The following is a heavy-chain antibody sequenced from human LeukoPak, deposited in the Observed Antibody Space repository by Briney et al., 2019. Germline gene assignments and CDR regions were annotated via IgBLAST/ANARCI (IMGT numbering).Heavy chain of an antibody. J-gene: IGHJ4*02. CDR2: ISYDGSNK. CDR3: AKGPYYGSGYIDY. CDR1: GFDLSTYG. V-gene: IGHV3-30*18. Sequence: GGSLSLSCAASGFDLSTYGMHGVRHAPGKGLEWVAVISYDGSNKYYADSVEGRFTISRDNSKKTLHLQMNSLRIEDTAVYYCAKGPYYGSGYIDYWGQGTPVTVSS. D-gene: IGHD3-10*01.